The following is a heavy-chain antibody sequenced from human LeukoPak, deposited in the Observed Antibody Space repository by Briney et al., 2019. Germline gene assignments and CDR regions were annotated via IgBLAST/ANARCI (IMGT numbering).Heavy chain of an antibody. J-gene: IGHJ4*02. CDR3: ARDAGPPGLGGSYYRHNGLPFDY. D-gene: IGHD1-26*01. CDR1: GGTFSSYA. Sequence: ASVKVSCKASGGTFSSYAISWVRQAPGQGLEWMGWISVYNGNTNYAQKFQGRVTMTTDTSTNTVYMELRSLRFDDTAVYYCARDAGPPGLGGSYYRHNGLPFDYWGQGTLVTVSS. V-gene: IGHV1-18*01. CDR2: ISVYNGNT.